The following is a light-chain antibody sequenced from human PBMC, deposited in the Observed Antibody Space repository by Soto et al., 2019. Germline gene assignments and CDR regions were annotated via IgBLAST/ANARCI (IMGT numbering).Light chain of an antibody. CDR3: QQYNNWPALT. Sequence: EIVMTQSPATLSVSPGERATLSCSASQSVSSNFAWYQQKPGQAPRLLIYGASIRATVIPARFSGSGSGTEFTLTISSLQPEDFAVYYCQQYNNWPALTFGGGTKVEIK. J-gene: IGKJ4*01. V-gene: IGKV3D-15*01. CDR2: GAS. CDR1: QSVSSN.